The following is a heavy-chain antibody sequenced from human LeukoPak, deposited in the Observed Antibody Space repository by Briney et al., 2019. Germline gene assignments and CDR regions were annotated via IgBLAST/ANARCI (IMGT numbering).Heavy chain of an antibody. CDR3: AREGWGALDY. CDR2: IKEDGSEK. D-gene: IGHD3-16*01. V-gene: IGHV3-7*01. Sequence: GGSLRLSCVASGFTFSRYWMGWVRQAPGKGLEWVANIKEDGSEKYYVDSEKGRFTISRDNVKKSLYLQINSLRAEDTAVYYCAREGWGALDYWGQGSLVTVSS. CDR1: GFTFSRYW. J-gene: IGHJ4*02.